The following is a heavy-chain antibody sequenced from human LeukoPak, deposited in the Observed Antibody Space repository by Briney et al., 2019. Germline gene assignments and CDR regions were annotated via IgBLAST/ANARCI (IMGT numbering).Heavy chain of an antibody. Sequence: PGGSLRLSCAASGFTFTSYSMNWVRQAPGKGLEWVSSISSSSSYIYYADSVKGRFTISRDNSKNTLYLQMNSLRAEDTAVYYCAKDRRPSGSYSDFDYWGQGTLVTVSS. CDR2: ISSSSSYI. CDR1: GFTFTSYS. D-gene: IGHD1-26*01. J-gene: IGHJ4*02. V-gene: IGHV3-21*04. CDR3: AKDRRPSGSYSDFDY.